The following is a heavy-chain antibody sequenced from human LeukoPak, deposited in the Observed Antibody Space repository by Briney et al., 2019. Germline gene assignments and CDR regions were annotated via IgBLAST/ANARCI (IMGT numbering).Heavy chain of an antibody. J-gene: IGHJ5*02. V-gene: IGHV1-18*01. CDR2: ISAYNGNT. Sequence: ASVKVSCKASGYTFTSYGISWVRQAPGQGPEWMGWISAYNGNTNYAQKLQGRVTMTTDTSTSTAYMELRSLRSDDTAVYYCARDIVVVPAAEMNWFDPWGQGTLVTVSS. CDR1: GYTFTSYG. D-gene: IGHD2-2*01. CDR3: ARDIVVVPAAEMNWFDP.